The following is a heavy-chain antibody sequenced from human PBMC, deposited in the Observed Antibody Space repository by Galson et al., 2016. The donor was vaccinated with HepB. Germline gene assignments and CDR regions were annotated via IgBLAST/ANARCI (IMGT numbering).Heavy chain of an antibody. D-gene: IGHD3-10*01. V-gene: IGHV3-7*01. J-gene: IGHJ5*02. CDR3: ARPRPYYYGSRNYFWFNP. CDR2: ISEAGGGK. Sequence: SLRLSCAVSGLTFSNFWMSWVRQAPGKGLEWVANISEAGGGKYYVDSVKGRFTISRDNANNSLYLQMIRLRAEDTAVYYCARPRPYYYGSRNYFWFNPWGQGALVTVSS. CDR1: GLTFSNFW.